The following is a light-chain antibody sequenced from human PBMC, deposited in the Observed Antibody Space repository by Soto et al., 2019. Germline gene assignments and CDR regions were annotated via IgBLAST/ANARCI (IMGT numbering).Light chain of an antibody. Sequence: QSVLTQPPSASGTPGQRVTISCSGSSSNIGSNAVNWYQQLPGTAPKLLIYSNNRRPSGVPDRFSGSKSGTSASLAISGLQSEDEADYYCAAWDDSLGGVVFGGGTKLTVL. J-gene: IGLJ2*01. CDR1: SSNIGSNA. V-gene: IGLV1-44*01. CDR3: AAWDDSLGGVV. CDR2: SNN.